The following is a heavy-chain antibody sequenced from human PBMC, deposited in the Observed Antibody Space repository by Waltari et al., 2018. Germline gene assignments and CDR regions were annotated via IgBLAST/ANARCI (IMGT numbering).Heavy chain of an antibody. J-gene: IGHJ4*02. D-gene: IGHD5-12*01. CDR3: AKDKGEPNRYSGYDFGFDY. CDR2: ISWDGGST. CDR1: GFTFDDYA. V-gene: IGHV3-43D*04. Sequence: EVQLVESGGAVVQPGGSLRLSCTASGFTFDDYAMHWVRQAPGKGLEWVSLISWDGGSTYYADSVKGRFTISRDNSKNSLYLQMNSLRAEDTALYYCAKDKGEPNRYSGYDFGFDYWGQGTLVTVSS.